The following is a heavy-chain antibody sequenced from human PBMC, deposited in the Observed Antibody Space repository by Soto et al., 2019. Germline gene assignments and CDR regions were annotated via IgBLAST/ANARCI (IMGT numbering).Heavy chain of an antibody. V-gene: IGHV3-9*01. J-gene: IGHJ5*02. D-gene: IGHD6-13*01. CDR2: ITWNGGTI. CDR3: AKGGSAALIAPSGRDNWFDP. Sequence: EVQLVESGGGLVQPGRSLRLSCAASGFAFDDYVMHWVRQPPGRGLEWVSGITWNGGTIRYVDSVKGRFTISRDNAENSLYLQRNSLRPEDTAVYYCAKGGSAALIAPSGRDNWFDPWGQGTQVTVSS. CDR1: GFAFDDYV.